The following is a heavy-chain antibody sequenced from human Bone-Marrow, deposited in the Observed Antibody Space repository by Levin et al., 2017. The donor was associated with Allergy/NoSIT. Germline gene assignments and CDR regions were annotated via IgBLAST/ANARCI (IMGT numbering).Heavy chain of an antibody. J-gene: IGHJ3*01. D-gene: IGHD3-22*01. V-gene: IGHV3-33*06. Sequence: QAGGSLRLSCAASGFSITTYGIYWVRQAPGKGLEWLAVIWYDASKEFYADSVKDRFSVSRAVSQNTVFLQMNSLRGEDTAVYYCVKQDYYDSTGVVSRNVWGPGKKVIVSS. CDR2: IWYDASKE. CDR3: VKQDYYDSTGVVSRNV. CDR1: GFSITTYG.